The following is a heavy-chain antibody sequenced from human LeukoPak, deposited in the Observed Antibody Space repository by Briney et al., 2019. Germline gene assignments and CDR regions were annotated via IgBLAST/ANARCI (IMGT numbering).Heavy chain of an antibody. Sequence: PSETLSLTCAVSGGSISSYYWSWIRQPAGKGLEWIGRIYTSGSTNYNPSLKSRVTISVDTSKNQFSLKLSSVTAADTAVYYCVRGGYSSGIDYWGQGTLVTVSS. CDR3: VRGGYSSGIDY. CDR2: IYTSGST. D-gene: IGHD6-25*01. J-gene: IGHJ4*02. V-gene: IGHV4-4*07. CDR1: GGSISSYY.